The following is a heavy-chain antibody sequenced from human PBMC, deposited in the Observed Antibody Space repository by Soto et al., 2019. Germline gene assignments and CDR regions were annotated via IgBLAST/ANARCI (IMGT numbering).Heavy chain of an antibody. Sequence: GGSLRLSCAASGFTFSSYAMSWVRQAPGKGLEWVSAISGSGGSTYYADSVKGRFTISRENSKNTLYLQMTSLRAEDTAVYYCAKWEVWNDLAGDYYYYYMDVWGKGTTVTVSS. CDR3: AKWEVWNDLAGDYYYYYMDV. D-gene: IGHD1-1*01. CDR2: ISGSGGST. V-gene: IGHV3-23*01. CDR1: GFTFSSYA. J-gene: IGHJ6*03.